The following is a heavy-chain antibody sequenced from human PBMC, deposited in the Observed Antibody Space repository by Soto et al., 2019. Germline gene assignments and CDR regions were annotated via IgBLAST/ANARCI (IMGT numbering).Heavy chain of an antibody. V-gene: IGHV1-46*01. Sequence: QVQLVQSGAEVKKPGASVKVSCKASGYTFTSYYMHWVRQAPGQGLEWMGIINPSGGSTSYAQKFQGRVTMTRDTSTSTVYIELSSLRSEDTAVYYCARDVAYYYGSGSYYNNDAFDIWGQGTMVTVSS. CDR1: GYTFTSYY. CDR2: INPSGGST. CDR3: ARDVAYYYGSGSYYNNDAFDI. D-gene: IGHD3-10*01. J-gene: IGHJ3*02.